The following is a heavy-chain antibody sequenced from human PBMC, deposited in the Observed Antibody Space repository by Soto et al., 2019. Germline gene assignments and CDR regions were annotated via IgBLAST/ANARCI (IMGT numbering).Heavy chain of an antibody. CDR3: ARHRITTSIASFDP. CDR2: IIPIFGTA. D-gene: IGHD4-4*01. CDR1: GGTFSSYA. J-gene: IGHJ5*02. V-gene: IGHV1-69*01. Sequence: QVQLVQSGAEVKKPGSSVKVSCKASGGTFSSYAISWVRQAPGQGVEWMGGIIPIFGTANYAAKLQGGVTITANESTSTAYMELSSLRSEDTAVYYCARHRITTSIASFDPWGQGTLVTVSS.